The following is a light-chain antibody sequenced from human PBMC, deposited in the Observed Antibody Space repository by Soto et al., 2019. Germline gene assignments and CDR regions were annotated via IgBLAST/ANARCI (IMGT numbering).Light chain of an antibody. V-gene: IGLV2-14*01. Sequence: QSALTQPASVSGSPGQSIAISCTGASSDVGGYNYVSWYQQHPGKAPKLIIYEVSHRPSGVSDRFSGSKSGNTASLTISGLQTEDDAEYYRSSNTPNTNPAFGRGTKL. CDR2: EVS. CDR1: SSDVGGYNY. CDR3: SSNTPNTNPA. J-gene: IGLJ2*01.